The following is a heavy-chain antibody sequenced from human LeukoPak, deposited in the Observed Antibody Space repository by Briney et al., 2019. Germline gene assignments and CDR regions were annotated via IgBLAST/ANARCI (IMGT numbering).Heavy chain of an antibody. CDR3: AKEAPHYSNYDY. Sequence: GGSLRLSCAASRFTFSSYAMSWVRQAPGKGLEWVSVFTGSGDNTYYADSVKGRFTISRDNSKNTLYLQMNSLRAEDTALYYCAKEAPHYSNYDYWGQGTLVTVSS. V-gene: IGHV3-23*01. CDR2: FTGSGDNT. D-gene: IGHD4-11*01. CDR1: RFTFSSYA. J-gene: IGHJ4*02.